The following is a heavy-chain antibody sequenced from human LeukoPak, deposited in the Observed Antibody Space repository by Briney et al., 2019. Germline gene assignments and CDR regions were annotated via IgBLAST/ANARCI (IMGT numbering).Heavy chain of an antibody. CDR3: WARGGFDY. CDR2: ISSSSNYI. CDR1: GFTFSTYS. V-gene: IGHV3-21*01. Sequence: PGGSLRLSCAAPGFTFSTYSMNWVRQAPGKGLEWVSSISSSSNYIYYADSVKGRFTISRDNAKNSLYLQMNSLRAEDTALYYCWARGGFDYWGQGTLVTVSS. D-gene: IGHD3-10*01. J-gene: IGHJ4*02.